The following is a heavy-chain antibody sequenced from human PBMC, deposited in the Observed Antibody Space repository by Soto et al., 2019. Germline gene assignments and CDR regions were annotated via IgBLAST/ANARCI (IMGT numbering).Heavy chain of an antibody. Sequence: WGSLLVSCASSGFTFSIYSMNWVRQAPGKGLEWVSSISSSSSYIYYADSVKGRFTISRDNAKNSLYLQMNRLRAEDTAVYYCARLGGYCSGGSCTYGMDVWGQGTTVTVSS. D-gene: IGHD2-15*01. CDR1: GFTFSIYS. V-gene: IGHV3-21*01. J-gene: IGHJ6*01. CDR2: ISSSSSYI. CDR3: ARLGGYCSGGSCTYGMDV.